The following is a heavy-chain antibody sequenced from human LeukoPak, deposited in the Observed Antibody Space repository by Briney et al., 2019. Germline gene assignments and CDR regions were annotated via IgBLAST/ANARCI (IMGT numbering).Heavy chain of an antibody. J-gene: IGHJ5*02. Sequence: SQTLSLTCTVSGGSISSGSYYWSWIRQPAGKGLEWIGRIHTSGSTNYNPSLKSRVTISVDTSKNQFSLKLSSVTAADTAVYFCARDLDVGSHNCFDPWGLGTLVTVSS. CDR3: ARDLDVGSHNCFDP. D-gene: IGHD1-1*01. V-gene: IGHV4-61*02. CDR2: IHTSGST. CDR1: GGSISSGSYY.